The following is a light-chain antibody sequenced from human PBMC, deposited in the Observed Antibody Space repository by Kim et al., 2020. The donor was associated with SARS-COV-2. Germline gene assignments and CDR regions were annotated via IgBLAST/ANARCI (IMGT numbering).Light chain of an antibody. CDR3: QQRSNPYT. CDR2: DAS. CDR1: QSVGSN. J-gene: IGKJ2*01. V-gene: IGKV3-11*01. Sequence: LSLSPGERVTLSCRASQSVGSNLAWYQQKPGQAPRLIIYDASNRASGIPARFSGSGSGTDFTLTINSLEPEDFAVYYCQQRSNPYTFGQGTKLEIK.